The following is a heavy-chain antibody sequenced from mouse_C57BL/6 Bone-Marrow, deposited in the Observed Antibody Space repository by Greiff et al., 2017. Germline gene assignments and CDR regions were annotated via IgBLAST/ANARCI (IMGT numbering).Heavy chain of an antibody. V-gene: IGHV1-26*01. D-gene: IGHD3-2*01. CDR3: SRVTARALYYFDY. J-gene: IGHJ2*01. Sequence: EVQLLQSGPELVKPGASVQISCKASGYTFTDYYMNWVKQSPGKSLEWIGAINPNNGGTSYNQQFMGKATLTVDKSSSTANMELRSRTSEYSAVYYCSRVTARALYYFDYWGQGTTLTVSS. CDR2: INPNNGGT. CDR1: GYTFTDYY.